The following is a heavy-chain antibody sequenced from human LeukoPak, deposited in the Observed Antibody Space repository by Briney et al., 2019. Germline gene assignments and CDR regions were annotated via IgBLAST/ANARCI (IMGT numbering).Heavy chain of an antibody. CDR1: GGSISSSSYY. D-gene: IGHD3-10*01. J-gene: IGHJ5*02. V-gene: IGHV4-39*07. CDR3: ARAMVRGPGSWFDP. CDR2: IYYSGST. Sequence: SETLSLTCTVSGGSISSSSYYWGWIRQPPGKGLEWIGSIYYSGSTYYNPSLKSRVTISVDTSKNQFSLKLSSVTAADTAVYYCARAMVRGPGSWFDPWGQGTLVTVSS.